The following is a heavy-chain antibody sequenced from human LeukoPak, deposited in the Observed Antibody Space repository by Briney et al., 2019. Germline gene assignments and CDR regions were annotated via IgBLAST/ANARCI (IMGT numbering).Heavy chain of an antibody. CDR2: ISGSGGAGT. CDR3: AKDFVRYNIQFDY. D-gene: IGHD1-14*01. V-gene: IGHV3-23*01. Sequence: PGGSLRLSCAASGFTFSSYAMSWVRQAPGKGLEWVSAISGSGGAGTYYADSVRGRFTISRDNSKNTLYLQMDSLRAEDTALYYCAKDFVRYNIQFDYWGQGALVTVSS. CDR1: GFTFSSYA. J-gene: IGHJ4*02.